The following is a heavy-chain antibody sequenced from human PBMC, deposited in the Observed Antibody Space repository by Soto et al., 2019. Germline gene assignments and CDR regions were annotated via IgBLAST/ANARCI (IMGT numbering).Heavy chain of an antibody. CDR2: IRSKANSYAT. Sequence: EVQLVESGGGLVQPGGSLKLSCAASGFTFSGSAMHWVRQASGKGLEWVGRIRSKANSYATAYAASVKGRFTISRDDSKNTAYLQMNRLKTEDTAVYYCTSHGQQWLGNRDFDYWGQGTLVTVSS. CDR3: TSHGQQWLGNRDFDY. J-gene: IGHJ4*02. D-gene: IGHD6-19*01. CDR1: GFTFSGSA. V-gene: IGHV3-73*01.